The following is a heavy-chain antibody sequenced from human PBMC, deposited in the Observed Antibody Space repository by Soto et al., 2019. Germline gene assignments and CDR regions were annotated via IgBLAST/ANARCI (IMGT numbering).Heavy chain of an antibody. J-gene: IGHJ6*02. CDR2: ISYDGSNK. V-gene: IGHV3-30*18. CDR3: AKVSHYGMDV. Sequence: GGSLRLSCAASGVTFSSYGMHWVRQAPGKGLEWVAIISYDGSNKYYADSVKGRFTISRDNSKNTLYLQMNSLRAEDTAVYYCAKVSHYGMDVWGQGTTVTVSS. CDR1: GVTFSSYG.